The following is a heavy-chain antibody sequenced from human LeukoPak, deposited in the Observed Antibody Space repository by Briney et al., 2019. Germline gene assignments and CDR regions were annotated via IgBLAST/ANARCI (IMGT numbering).Heavy chain of an antibody. CDR1: GYTFINHH. V-gene: IGHV1-69*13. J-gene: IGHJ5*02. CDR3: ARALADIVVVPAAMGWFDP. CDR2: IIPIFGTA. D-gene: IGHD2-2*01. Sequence: SVKISCKASGYTFINHHIHWVRQAPGQGLEWMGGIIPIFGTANYAQKFQGRVTITADESTSTAYMELSSLRSEDTAVYYCARALADIVVVPAAMGWFDPWGQGTLVTVSS.